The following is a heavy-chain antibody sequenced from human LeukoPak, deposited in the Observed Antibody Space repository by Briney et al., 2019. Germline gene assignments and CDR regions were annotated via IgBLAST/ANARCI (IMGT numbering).Heavy chain of an antibody. Sequence: SETLSLTCTVSGGSISSYYWSWIRQPPGKGLEWIGYIHYTGSTDYNPSLKGRVAISVDTSKNQFSLKLSSVTAADTAVYYCARGSKAAPGTFDYWGQGTLVTVSS. CDR3: ARGSKAAPGTFDY. J-gene: IGHJ4*02. V-gene: IGHV4-59*01. CDR2: IHYTGST. D-gene: IGHD6-13*01. CDR1: GGSISSYY.